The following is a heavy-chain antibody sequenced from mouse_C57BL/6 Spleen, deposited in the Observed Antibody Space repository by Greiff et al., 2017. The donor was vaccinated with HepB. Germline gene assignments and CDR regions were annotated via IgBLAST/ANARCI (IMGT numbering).Heavy chain of an antibody. CDR3: ARGQDYDERSWFAY. CDR1: GFTFSDYG. CDR2: ISSGSSTI. J-gene: IGHJ3*01. D-gene: IGHD2-4*01. Sequence: EVHLVESGGGLVKPGGSLKLSCAASGFTFSDYGMHWVRQAPEKGLEWVAYISSGSSTIYYADTVKGRFTISRDNAKNTLFLQMTSRRSEDTAMYYCARGQDYDERSWFAYWGQGTLVTVSA. V-gene: IGHV5-17*01.